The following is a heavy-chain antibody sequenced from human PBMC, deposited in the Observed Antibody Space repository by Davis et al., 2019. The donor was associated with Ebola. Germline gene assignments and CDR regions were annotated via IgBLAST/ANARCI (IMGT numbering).Heavy chain of an antibody. V-gene: IGHV4-34*01. Sequence: SETLSLTCAVYGGSFSGYYWSWIRQPPGKGLEWIGEINHSGSTNYNPSLKSRVTISVDTSKNQFSLKLSSVTAADTAVYYCARDGGSSWYGGFDYWGQGTLVTVSS. D-gene: IGHD6-13*01. CDR2: INHSGST. CDR1: GGSFSGYY. CDR3: ARDGGSSWYGGFDY. J-gene: IGHJ4*02.